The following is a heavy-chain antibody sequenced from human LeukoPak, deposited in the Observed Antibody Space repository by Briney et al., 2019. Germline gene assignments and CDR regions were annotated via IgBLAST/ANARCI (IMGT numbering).Heavy chain of an antibody. CDR2: ISGSGGSK. V-gene: IGHV3-23*01. CDR1: GFTFSSYA. Sequence: GWSLTLSSAASGFTFSSYAMGWGRHAPGKGLEWVVAISGSGGSKYYADSVKGRFTISGDNSKNTLYLQMNSLRAEDTAVYYCAKRADSNFDYWGQGTLVTVSS. D-gene: IGHD5-18*01. CDR3: AKRADSNFDY. J-gene: IGHJ4*02.